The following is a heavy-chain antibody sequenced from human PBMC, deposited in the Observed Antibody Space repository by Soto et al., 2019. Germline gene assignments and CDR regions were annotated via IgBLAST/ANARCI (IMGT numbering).Heavy chain of an antibody. CDR2: ISEYNGNT. CDR3: ARASGYDPGIQFYEMDV. D-gene: IGHD5-12*01. Sequence: GASVKFSCKASGYTFSIYGITWVRQAPGQGLEWMGWISEYNGNTHYAQKLQGRVTMTTDTSTSTAYMELRNLRSDDTALYYCARASGYDPGIQFYEMDVWGQGTTVTVSS. CDR1: GYTFSIYG. V-gene: IGHV1-18*04. J-gene: IGHJ6*02.